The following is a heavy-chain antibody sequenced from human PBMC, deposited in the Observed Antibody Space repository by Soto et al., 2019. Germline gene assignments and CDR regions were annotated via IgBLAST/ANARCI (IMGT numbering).Heavy chain of an antibody. CDR2: ISHTGST. CDR3: ARGGGFLGY. J-gene: IGHJ4*02. V-gene: IGHV4-30-2*01. CDR1: GGSISSGGYS. Sequence: QLQLQESGSGLVKPSKTLSLTCAVSGGSISSGGYSWSWIRQPPGKGLEWIGYISHTGSTYYNPSLTRRVTISVDRSKNQFSLKLSSVTAADTAVYYCARGGGFLGYWGQGTLVTVSS. D-gene: IGHD3-10*01.